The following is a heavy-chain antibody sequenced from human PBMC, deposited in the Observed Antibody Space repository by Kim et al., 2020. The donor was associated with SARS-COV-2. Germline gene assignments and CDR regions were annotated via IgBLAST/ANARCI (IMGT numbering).Heavy chain of an antibody. Sequence: SETLSLTCTVSGGSISSSSYYWGWIRQPPGKGLEWIGSIYYSVSTYYNPSLKSRVTISVDTSKNQFSLKLSSVTAADTAVYYCARYEGYCSGGSCYGTFDYWGQGTLVTVSS. CDR1: GGSISSSSYY. CDR2: IYYSVST. V-gene: IGHV4-39*01. D-gene: IGHD2-15*01. J-gene: IGHJ4*02. CDR3: ARYEGYCSGGSCYGTFDY.